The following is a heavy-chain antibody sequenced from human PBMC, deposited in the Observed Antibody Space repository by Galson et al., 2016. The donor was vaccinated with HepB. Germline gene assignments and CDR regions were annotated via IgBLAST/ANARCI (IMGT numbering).Heavy chain of an antibody. V-gene: IGHV3-33*01. D-gene: IGHD6-19*01. CDR3: ARSTVAGN. CDR1: GFTFANYA. J-gene: IGHJ4*02. Sequence: SLRLSCAASGFTFANYAMHWVRQAPGKGLEWVALIWSDGSNKYYADSVKGRFTISRDNSNNTLFLQMNSLRVEDTAVYYCARSTVAGNWGQGTLVSVSS. CDR2: IWSDGSNK.